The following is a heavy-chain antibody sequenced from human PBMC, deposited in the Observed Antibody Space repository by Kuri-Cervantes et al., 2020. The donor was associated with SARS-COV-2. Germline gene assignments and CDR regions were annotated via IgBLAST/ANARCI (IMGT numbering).Heavy chain of an antibody. J-gene: IGHJ4*02. D-gene: IGHD1-1*01. Sequence: LETLSLTCTVSGGSISSYYWSWIRQPPGKGLEWIGYIYYSGSTNYNPSLKSRVTISVDTSKNQFSLKLSSVTAADTAVYYCARHGNGASLFYWGQGTRVTCYS. CDR3: ARHGNGASLFY. CDR1: GGSISSYY. CDR2: IYYSGST. V-gene: IGHV4-59*08.